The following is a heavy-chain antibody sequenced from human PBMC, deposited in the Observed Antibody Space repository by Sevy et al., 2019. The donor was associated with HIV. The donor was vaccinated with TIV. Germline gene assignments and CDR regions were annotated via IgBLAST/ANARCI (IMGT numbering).Heavy chain of an antibody. J-gene: IGHJ6*02. Sequence: GGSLRLSCTVSEFTFGHHTMSWVRQAPGKGLEWVGFIRSNSYGGTTKYAASVKGRFTISRDDFKSIAYLQMNSLKTEDTAVYYCFRDQDITLVPAARYGMDVWGQGTTVTVSS. CDR1: EFTFGHHT. CDR2: IRSNSYGGTT. D-gene: IGHD2-2*01. V-gene: IGHV3-49*04. CDR3: FRDQDITLVPAARYGMDV.